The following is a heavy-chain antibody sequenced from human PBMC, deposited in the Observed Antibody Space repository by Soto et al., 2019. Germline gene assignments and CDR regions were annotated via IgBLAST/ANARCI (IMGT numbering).Heavy chain of an antibody. CDR2: ISWNGGTM. D-gene: IGHD3-3*01. CDR1: GFTFDDYA. CDR3: AKDSGRYDFYAMDV. Sequence: PGGSLRLSCAASGFTFDDYAMHWVRQAPGKGLEWVSAISWNGGTMVYADSVKGRFTISRDNAKNALYLQMNSLRPEDTALYYCAKDSGRYDFYAMDVWGQGTTVTVSS. J-gene: IGHJ6*02. V-gene: IGHV3-9*01.